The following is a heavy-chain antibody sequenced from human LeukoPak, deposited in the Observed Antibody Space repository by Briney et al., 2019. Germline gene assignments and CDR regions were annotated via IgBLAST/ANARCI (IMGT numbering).Heavy chain of an antibody. V-gene: IGHV7-4-1*02. CDR3: AKQGPGSCGSTSCYGFDY. CDR1: VYTFTSYA. Sequence: ASVKVSCKASVYTFTSYAMNWVRQAPGQGLEGMGWINTNTGNPTYAQGFTGRFVFSLDNSVSTAYLQINSLKAEDTAVYYCAKQGPGSCGSTSCYGFDYWGQGTLVTVSS. J-gene: IGHJ4*02. D-gene: IGHD2-2*01. CDR2: INTNTGNP.